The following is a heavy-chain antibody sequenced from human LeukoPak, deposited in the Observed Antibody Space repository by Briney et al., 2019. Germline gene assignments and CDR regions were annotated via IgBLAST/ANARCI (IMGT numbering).Heavy chain of an antibody. J-gene: IGHJ6*03. CDR1: GGTFSGHA. CDR2: TIPIFGAT. CDR3: AGGDPFNYYMDV. D-gene: IGHD4-17*01. Sequence: SVKVSCKASGGTFSGHAISWVRQAPGQGLEWMGGTIPIFGATNYTQRFQGRITITTDESTTAAYMELTSLRSEDTAVYFCAGGDPFNYYMDVWGKGTSVTVFS. V-gene: IGHV1-69*05.